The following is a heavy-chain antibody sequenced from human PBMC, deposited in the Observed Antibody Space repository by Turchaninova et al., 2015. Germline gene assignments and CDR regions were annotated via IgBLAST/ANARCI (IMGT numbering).Heavy chain of an antibody. D-gene: IGHD2-21*02. J-gene: IGHJ4*02. CDR2: TEWDDYK. CDR1: GFPLSTLGMC. V-gene: IGHV2-70*01. Sequence: QVTLRESGPALVKPPQPLTLPCTFPGFPLSTLGMCVRWTRQPTGKALEWLALTEWDDYKYDSTSLKTMLTIAKDTTKNQVVLTMNNMDPVDTATYYCARGGDLLDYWGQGTLVTVSS. CDR3: ARGGDLLDY.